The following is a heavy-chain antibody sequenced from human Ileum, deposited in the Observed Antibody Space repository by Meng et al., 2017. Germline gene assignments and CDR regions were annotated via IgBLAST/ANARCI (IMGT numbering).Heavy chain of an antibody. CDR3: SRDMMD. Sequence: VLSVESWGVLLPPGGSLRLSCAASGLTFSSSWMPWVRQAPGKGLVWVSRISPDGSSSNNADSVKGRFTVSRDNSKNTLFLQMSSLRVEDTAMYYCSRDMMDLGQGTLVTVSS. J-gene: IGHJ4*02. CDR1: GLTFSSSW. D-gene: IGHD3-16*01. CDR2: ISPDGSSS. V-gene: IGHV3-74*01.